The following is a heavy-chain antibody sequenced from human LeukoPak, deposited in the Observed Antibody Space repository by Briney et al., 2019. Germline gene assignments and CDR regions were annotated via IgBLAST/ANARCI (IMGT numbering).Heavy chain of an antibody. J-gene: IGHJ4*02. V-gene: IGHV3-23*01. CDR3: AKTTYCGADCYSWYFDY. D-gene: IGHD2-21*02. CDR2: ISDGGDYT. CDR1: GFTFSNFG. Sequence: GGSLRLSCEASGFTFSNFGMTWVRQAPGKGLEWVSVISDGGDYTFYADSVKGRFTISRDNSKNTLYLHMNSLRAEDTAVFYCAKTTYCGADCYSWYFDYWGQGTLVTVSS.